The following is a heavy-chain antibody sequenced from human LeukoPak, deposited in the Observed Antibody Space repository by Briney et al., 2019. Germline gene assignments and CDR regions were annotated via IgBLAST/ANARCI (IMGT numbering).Heavy chain of an antibody. CDR3: ATEGTVTPY. CDR1: GYSISSGYY. D-gene: IGHD4-17*01. Sequence: MASETLSLTCTVSGYSISSGYYWGWIRQPPGKGLEWIGSIYHSGSTYYNPSLKSRVTISVDTSKNQFSLKLSSVTAADTAVYYCATEGTVTPYWGQGTLVTVSS. J-gene: IGHJ4*02. V-gene: IGHV4-38-2*02. CDR2: IYHSGST.